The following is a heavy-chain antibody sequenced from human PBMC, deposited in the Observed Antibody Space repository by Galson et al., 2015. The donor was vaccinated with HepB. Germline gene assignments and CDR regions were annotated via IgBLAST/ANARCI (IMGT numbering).Heavy chain of an antibody. Sequence: TLSLTCTVSGGSISSGSYYWSWIRQPAGKGLEWIGRIYTSGSTNHNPSLKSRVTMSVDTSKNQFSLKLSSVTAADTAVYYCARDGIDSSGYHNWFDPWGQGTLVTVSS. CDR3: ARDGIDSSGYHNWFDP. V-gene: IGHV4-61*02. CDR2: IYTSGST. D-gene: IGHD3-22*01. J-gene: IGHJ5*02. CDR1: GGSISSGSYY.